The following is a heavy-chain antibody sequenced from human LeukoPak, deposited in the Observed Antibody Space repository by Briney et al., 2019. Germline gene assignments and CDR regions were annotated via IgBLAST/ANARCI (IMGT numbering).Heavy chain of an antibody. J-gene: IGHJ4*02. V-gene: IGHV4-31*03. CDR1: GGSFSSGGYY. CDR2: IYYSGST. Sequence: PSQTLSLTCTVSGGSFSSGGYYWSWIRQHPGKGLEWFGYIYYSGSTYYNPSLKSRVTISVDTSKNQFSLKLSSVTAADTAVYYCARGLRAWYYFDYWGQGTLVTVSS. D-gene: IGHD4-17*01. CDR3: ARGLRAWYYFDY.